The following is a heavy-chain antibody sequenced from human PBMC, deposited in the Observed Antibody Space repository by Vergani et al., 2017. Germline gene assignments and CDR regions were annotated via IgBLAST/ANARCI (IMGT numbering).Heavy chain of an antibody. CDR2: FDPEDGET. CDR1: GYTLTELS. D-gene: IGHD5-24*01. CDR3: ATDRREMATIKPWLGY. V-gene: IGHV1-24*01. J-gene: IGHJ4*02. Sequence: QVQLVQSGAEVKKPGASVKVSCKVSGYTLTELSMHWVRQAPGKGLEWMGGFDPEDGETIYAQKFQGRVTMTEDTSTDTAYMELSSLRSEDTAVYCCATDRREMATIKPWLGYWGQGTLVTVSS.